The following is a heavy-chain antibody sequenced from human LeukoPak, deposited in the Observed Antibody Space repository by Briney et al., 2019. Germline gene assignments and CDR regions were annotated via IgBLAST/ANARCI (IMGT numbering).Heavy chain of an antibody. CDR1: GYTFTSYG. D-gene: IGHD4-23*01. CDR2: ISAYNGNT. CDR3: ARVIRWTFRFSH. V-gene: IGHV1-18*01. J-gene: IGHJ1*01. Sequence: ASVKVSCKASGYTFTSYGISWVRQAPGQGLEWMGWISAYNGNTNYAQKLQGRVTMTTDTSTSTAYMELSSLRSEDTAVYYCARVIRWTFRFSHWGQGTLVTVSS.